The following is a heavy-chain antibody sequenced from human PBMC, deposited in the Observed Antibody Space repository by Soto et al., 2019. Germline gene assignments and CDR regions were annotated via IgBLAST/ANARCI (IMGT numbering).Heavy chain of an antibody. V-gene: IGHV1-69*12. J-gene: IGHJ6*02. D-gene: IGHD3-3*02. CDR3: AGDKDRQQLGGNYYYIMDV. Sequence: QVQLVQSGAEVKKPGSSLKVSCKASGGTFSSSAFSWVRQAPGQALEWMGGIIPIFRTADYAQKFQGRVTITADESTSTAYMELSSLRSEDTGVYYCAGDKDRQQLGGNYYYIMDVWGQGTTVTVSS. CDR1: GGTFSSSA. CDR2: IIPIFRTA.